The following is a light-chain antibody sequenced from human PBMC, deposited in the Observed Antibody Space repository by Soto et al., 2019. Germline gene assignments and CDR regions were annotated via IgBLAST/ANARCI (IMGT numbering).Light chain of an antibody. V-gene: IGLV2-14*01. J-gene: IGLJ3*02. CDR3: SSYTSSSTRRV. CDR2: EVS. Sequence: QSVLTQPASVSGSPGQSITICCSGTSSDVGGYNYVSWYQQHPGKAPKLMIYEVSNRPSGVSNRFSGSKSGNTASLTISGLQAEDEADYYCSSYTSSSTRRVFGGGTKVTVL. CDR1: SSDVGGYNY.